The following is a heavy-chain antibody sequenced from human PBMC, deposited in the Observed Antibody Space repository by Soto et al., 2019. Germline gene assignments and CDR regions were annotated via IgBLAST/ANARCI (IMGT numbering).Heavy chain of an antibody. J-gene: IGHJ4*02. CDR3: ARVRIQLWSTYFDY. D-gene: IGHD5-18*01. CDR1: GFTVSSNY. CDR2: IYSGGST. V-gene: IGHV3-53*01. Sequence: GGSLRLSCAASGFTVSSNYMSWVRQAPGKGLEWVSVIYSGGSTYYADSVKGRFTISRDNSKNTLYLQMNSLRAEDTAVYYCARVRIQLWSTYFDYWGQGTLVTVSS.